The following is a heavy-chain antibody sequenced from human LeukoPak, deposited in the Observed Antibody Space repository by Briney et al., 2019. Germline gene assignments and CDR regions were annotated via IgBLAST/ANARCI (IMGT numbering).Heavy chain of an antibody. D-gene: IGHD2-21*01. CDR3: ARAACGGDCYPSTYFDY. CDR2: INTSGGST. Sequence: ASGKVSCKAAGYTFTSYYMHWVRQAPGQGLEWMGIINTSGGSTSYAQKFQGRVTMTRDTSTSTVYMELSSLRSEDTAVYYCARAACGGDCYPSTYFDYWGQGTLVTVSS. J-gene: IGHJ4*02. CDR1: GYTFTSYY. V-gene: IGHV1-46*01.